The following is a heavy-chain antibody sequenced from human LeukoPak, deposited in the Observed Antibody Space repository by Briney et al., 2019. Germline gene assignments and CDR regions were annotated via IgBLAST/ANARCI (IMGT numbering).Heavy chain of an antibody. CDR3: ARGLYYYDSSGYFRC. CDR1: GYSISSGYY. J-gene: IGHJ4*02. CDR2: ISSGGNT. Sequence: PSETLSLTCTVSGYSISSGYYWTWIRQSPGKGLEWIGEISSGGNTNENPSPPLKSRVTISVDTSKNQFSLKLSSVTAADTAVYYCARGLYYYDSSGYFRCWGQGTLVTVSS. V-gene: IGHV4-38-2*02. D-gene: IGHD3-22*01.